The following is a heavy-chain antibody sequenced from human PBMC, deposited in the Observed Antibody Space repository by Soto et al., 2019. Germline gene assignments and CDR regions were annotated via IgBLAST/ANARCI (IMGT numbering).Heavy chain of an antibody. J-gene: IGHJ4*02. CDR2: LSSSSSYT. CDR1: GFTFSDYY. Sequence: QVQLVESGGGLVKPGGSLRLSCAASGFTFSDYYMSWIRQAPGKRLEWVSYLSSSSSYTNYADSVKGRFTISRVNAKNSLYLQMNSLRAEDTAVYYCARDHHRYSGYDYVDYWGQGTLVTVSS. D-gene: IGHD5-12*01. CDR3: ARDHHRYSGYDYVDY. V-gene: IGHV3-11*05.